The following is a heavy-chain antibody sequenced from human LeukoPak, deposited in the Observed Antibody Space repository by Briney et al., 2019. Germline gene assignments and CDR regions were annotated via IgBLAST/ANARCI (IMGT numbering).Heavy chain of an antibody. CDR1: GFTFTNYA. CDR3: AKDDGYYDYGISVRGKNWFDP. D-gene: IGHD4-17*01. V-gene: IGHV3-23*01. Sequence: AGGSLRFSSAASGFTFTNYAMSWVRQAPGQGLEWVSGISGGGGSTYYADSVRGRFTISRDSSKNTLYLQMNSLRAEDTAVYYCAKDDGYYDYGISVRGKNWFDPWGQGTLVTVSS. CDR2: ISGGGGST. J-gene: IGHJ5*02.